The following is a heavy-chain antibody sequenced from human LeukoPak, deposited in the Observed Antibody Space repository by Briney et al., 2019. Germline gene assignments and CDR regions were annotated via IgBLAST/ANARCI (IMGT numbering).Heavy chain of an antibody. Sequence: ASAKVSCKASGGTFSSYAISWVRQAPGQGLEWMGWINPNSGGTNYAQKFQGRVTMTRDTSISTAYMELSRLRSDDTAVYYCARDPLYCSSTSCYYPYYYMDVWGKGTTVTVSS. D-gene: IGHD2-2*01. J-gene: IGHJ6*03. CDR3: ARDPLYCSSTSCYYPYYYMDV. V-gene: IGHV1-2*02. CDR2: INPNSGGT. CDR1: GGTFSSYA.